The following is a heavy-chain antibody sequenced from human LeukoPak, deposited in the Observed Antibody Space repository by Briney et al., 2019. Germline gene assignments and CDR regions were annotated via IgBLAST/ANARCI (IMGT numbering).Heavy chain of an antibody. V-gene: IGHV3-30*03. J-gene: IGHJ4*02. CDR1: GFTFSNYG. D-gene: IGHD4-17*01. Sequence: GRSLRLSCSASGFTFSNYGMHWVRQAPGKGLEWVAVISYDGTNKYYVDSVKGRFTISRDNSKNTLYLQMNSLKTEDTAVYYCARGSLDYGASIKLSRKAYDSWAQGTLVTVSS. CDR2: ISYDGTNK. CDR3: ARGSLDYGASIKLSRKAYDS.